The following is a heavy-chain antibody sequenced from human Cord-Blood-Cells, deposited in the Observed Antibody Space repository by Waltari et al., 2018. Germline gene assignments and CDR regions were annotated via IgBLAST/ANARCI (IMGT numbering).Heavy chain of an antibody. CDR1: GGTFSSYA. J-gene: IGHJ6*03. V-gene: IGHV1-69*04. CDR2: IIPILVIA. Sequence: QVQLVQSGAEVKKPGSSVKVSCKASGGTFSSYAISWVRQAPGQGLEWMGGIIPILVIANYAQKFQGRVTITADESTSTAYMELSSLRSEDTAVYYCARGYCSGGSCRRTYYYYYYMDVWGKGTTVTVSS. CDR3: ARGYCSGGSCRRTYYYYYYMDV. D-gene: IGHD2-15*01.